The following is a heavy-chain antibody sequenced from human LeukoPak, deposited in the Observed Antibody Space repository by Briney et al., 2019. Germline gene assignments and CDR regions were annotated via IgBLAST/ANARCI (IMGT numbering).Heavy chain of an antibody. CDR2: INPNSGGT. V-gene: IGHV1-2*02. J-gene: IGHJ4*02. CDR3: ARVAVYSGYDY. CDR1: GYTFTGYY. Sequence: ASLKVSCKASGYTFTGYYMHWVRQAPGQGLEWMGWINPNSGGTNYAQKCQGSVTMTRDMSISTAYMELSRLRSDDTAVYYCARVAVYSGYDYWGQGTLVTVSS. D-gene: IGHD5-12*01.